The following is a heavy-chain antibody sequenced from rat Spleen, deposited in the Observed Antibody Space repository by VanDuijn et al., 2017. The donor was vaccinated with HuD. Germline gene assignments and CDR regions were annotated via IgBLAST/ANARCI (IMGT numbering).Heavy chain of an antibody. V-gene: IGHV5-27*01. J-gene: IGHJ2*01. Sequence: EVQLVESGGGLVQPGRSLKLSCAASGFTFSNYGMAWVRQAPTKGLEWVASITNSGGSTYYRDSVKGRFTISRDNAKSTLYLQMDSLRSEDTATYYCTTDSAGYRYNWGQGVMVTVSS. CDR2: ITNSGGST. CDR1: GFTFSNYG. D-gene: IGHD1-5*01. CDR3: TTDSAGYRYN.